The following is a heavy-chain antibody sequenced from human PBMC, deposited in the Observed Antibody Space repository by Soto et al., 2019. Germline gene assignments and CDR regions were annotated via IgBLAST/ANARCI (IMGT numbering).Heavy chain of an antibody. D-gene: IGHD2-2*01. Sequence: QVQLQQWGAGLLKPSETLSLTCAVYGGSFSGYYWTWIRQPPGKGRGWLGEINHSGSTNYNRSFKSRVTISVDTSKNQFSLKLSSVTAADTAVYYCARSSRYCSSTSCSNWFDPWGQGTLVTVSS. CDR1: GGSFSGYY. V-gene: IGHV4-34*01. CDR3: ARSSRYCSSTSCSNWFDP. CDR2: INHSGST. J-gene: IGHJ5*02.